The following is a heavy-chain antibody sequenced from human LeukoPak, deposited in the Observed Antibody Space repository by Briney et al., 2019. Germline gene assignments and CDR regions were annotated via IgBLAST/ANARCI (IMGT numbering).Heavy chain of an antibody. Sequence: GESLKISCKGSGYSFTSYWIGWVRQMPGKGLEWMGIIYPGDSDTRYSPSFQGQVTISADKSISTAYLQWSSLKASDTAMYYCARRVTIFGVVIDEAFDIWGQGTMVTVSS. CDR2: IYPGDSDT. J-gene: IGHJ3*02. V-gene: IGHV5-51*01. CDR1: GYSFTSYW. D-gene: IGHD3-3*01. CDR3: ARRVTIFGVVIDEAFDI.